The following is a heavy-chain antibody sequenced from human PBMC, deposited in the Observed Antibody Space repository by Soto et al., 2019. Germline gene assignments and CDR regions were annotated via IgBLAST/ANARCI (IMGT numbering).Heavy chain of an antibody. CDR3: ARDSSGWYGGWFDP. D-gene: IGHD6-19*01. J-gene: IGHJ5*02. CDR1: GGSISSYY. CDR2: IYYSGST. V-gene: IGHV4-59*01. Sequence: SETLSLTCTVSGGSISSYYWSWIRQPPGKGLEWIGYIYYSGSTNYNPSLKSRVTISVDTSKNQFSLKLSSVTAADTAVYYCARDSSGWYGGWFDPWGQGTLVTLSS.